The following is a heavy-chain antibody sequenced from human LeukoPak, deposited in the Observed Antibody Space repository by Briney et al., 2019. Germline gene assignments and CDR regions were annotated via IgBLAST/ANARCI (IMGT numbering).Heavy chain of an antibody. CDR1: GFTFSSYW. V-gene: IGHV3-74*01. CDR3: AKAPVTSCRGAYCYPFDS. D-gene: IGHD2-21*01. J-gene: IGHJ4*02. CDR2: INSDGSST. Sequence: GGSLRLSCAASGFTFSSYWMHWVRQAPGKGLVWVSRINSDGSSTSYADSVKGRFTISRDNSKNTLYLQMNSLRAEDAAVYFCAKAPVTSCRGAYCYPFDSWGQGTLVTVSS.